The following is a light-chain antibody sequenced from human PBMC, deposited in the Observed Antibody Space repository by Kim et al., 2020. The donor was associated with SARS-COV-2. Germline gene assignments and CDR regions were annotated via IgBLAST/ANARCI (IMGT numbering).Light chain of an antibody. V-gene: IGKV3-15*01. CDR1: RSSSSS. CDR3: QQYNNWPLTWT. J-gene: IGKJ1*01. Sequence: PGGRATRSSRANRSSSSSLAWYQQTPGQAPRLLIYHASTRASGTPARFSGSGSGTEFTLTISSLQSEDFAVYDCQQYNNWPLTWTFGQGTKVDIK. CDR2: HAS.